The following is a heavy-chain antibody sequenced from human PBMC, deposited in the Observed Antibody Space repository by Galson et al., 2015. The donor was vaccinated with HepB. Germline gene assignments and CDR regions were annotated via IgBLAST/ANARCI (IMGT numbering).Heavy chain of an antibody. V-gene: IGHV1-18*01. D-gene: IGHD3-3*01. CDR2: VSGYNGNT. CDR3: ARDPTLYNDFYTGFDY. CDR1: GYSFSSYA. J-gene: IGHJ4*02. Sequence: SVKVSCKASGYSFSSYAISWVRQAPGQGLEWMGWVSGYNGNTNYAQKFQGRVTMTTDTSTRTAYMELRSLTSDDTAVYYCARDPTLYNDFYTGFDYWGQGTLVTVSS.